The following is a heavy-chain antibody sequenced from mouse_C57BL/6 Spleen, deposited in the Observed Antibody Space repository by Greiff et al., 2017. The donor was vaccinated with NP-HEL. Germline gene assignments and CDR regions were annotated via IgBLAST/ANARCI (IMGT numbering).Heavy chain of an antibody. CDR2: IWRGGST. D-gene: IGHD1-1*01. V-gene: IGHV2-5*01. J-gene: IGHJ1*03. CDR3: AKNSYGSSHWYFDV. Sequence: VQLQESGPGLVQPSQSLSITCTVSGFSLTSYGVHWVRQSPGKGLEWLGVIWRGGSTDYNAAFMSRLSITKDNSKSQVFFKMNSLQADDTAIYYCAKNSYGSSHWYFDVWGTGTTVTVSS. CDR1: GFSLTSYG.